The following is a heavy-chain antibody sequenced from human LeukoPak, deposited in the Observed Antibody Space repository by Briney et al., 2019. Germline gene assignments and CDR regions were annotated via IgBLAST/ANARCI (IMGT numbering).Heavy chain of an antibody. D-gene: IGHD3-22*01. V-gene: IGHV4-34*01. J-gene: IGHJ4*02. CDR1: GGSFSGYY. Sequence: SETLSLTCAVYGGSFSGYYWSWIRQPPGKGLEWIGEINHSGSTNYNPSLKSRVTISVDTSKNQFSLKLSSVTAADTAVYYCARGTGYYYDSSGAPGYWGQGTLVTVSS. CDR2: INHSGST. CDR3: ARGTGYYYDSSGAPGY.